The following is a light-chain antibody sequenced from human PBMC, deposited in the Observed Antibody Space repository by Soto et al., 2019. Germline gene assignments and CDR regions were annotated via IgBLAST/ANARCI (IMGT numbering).Light chain of an antibody. CDR2: KAS. CDR3: QQYDSFRGYS. CDR1: ENINSW. J-gene: IGKJ2*03. V-gene: IGKV1-5*03. Sequence: IQMTQSPSTLSASVGDRVIITCRASENINSWLAWYQQKPGKAPKLLIYKASTLESGVPSRFSGSGSRTEFTLTISSLQPDDFATYYCQQYDSFRGYSFGRGTKLEI.